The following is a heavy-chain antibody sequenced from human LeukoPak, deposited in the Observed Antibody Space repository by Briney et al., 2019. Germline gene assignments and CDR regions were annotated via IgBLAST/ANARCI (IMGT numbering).Heavy chain of an antibody. J-gene: IGHJ4*02. D-gene: IGHD1-7*01. CDR1: GGSISSYY. CDR3: AKWHEKLLAFDS. V-gene: IGHV4-59*01. Sequence: SETLSLTCTVSGGSISSYYWNWIRQPPGKGLEWIGYIHHTGKNWYNPPLQSRVTLSVDTSKSEFSLRLNSVTAADTAVYYCAKWHEKLLAFDSWGQGTLVTVSS. CDR2: IHHTGKN.